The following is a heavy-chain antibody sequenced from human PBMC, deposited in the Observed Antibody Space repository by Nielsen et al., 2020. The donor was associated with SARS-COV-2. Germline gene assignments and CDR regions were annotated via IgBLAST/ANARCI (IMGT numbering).Heavy chain of an antibody. CDR3: ARGWLQRPLDAFDI. J-gene: IGHJ3*02. CDR1: GFTLRNYD. CDR2: IGTAGEP. D-gene: IGHD5-24*01. Sequence: GESLKISCAASGFTLRNYDMHWVRQATGRGLEWVSTIGTAGEPYYPGSVKGRFTISREIAKNSLYLQMNSLRAGDTAVYYCARGWLQRPLDAFDIWGQGTMVTVSS. V-gene: IGHV3-13*05.